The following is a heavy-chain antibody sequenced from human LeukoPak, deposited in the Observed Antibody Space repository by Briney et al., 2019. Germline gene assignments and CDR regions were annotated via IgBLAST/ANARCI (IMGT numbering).Heavy chain of an antibody. CDR3: ASTYYDFWSGWNYYYYMDV. Sequence: ASVKVSCKASGYTFTSYYMHWVRQAPGQGLEWMGIINPSGGSTSYAQKFQGRVTMTRDMSTSTVYMELSSLRSEDTAVYYCASTYYDFWSGWNYYYYMDVWGKGTTVTVSS. CDR1: GYTFTSYY. CDR2: INPSGGST. V-gene: IGHV1-46*01. D-gene: IGHD3-3*01. J-gene: IGHJ6*03.